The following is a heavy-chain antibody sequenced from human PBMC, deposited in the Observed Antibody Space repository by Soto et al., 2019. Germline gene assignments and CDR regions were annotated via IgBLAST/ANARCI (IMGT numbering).Heavy chain of an antibody. CDR2: INDSGNI. D-gene: IGHD3-10*01. J-gene: IGHJ6*03. CDR1: GGSFSGYQ. V-gene: IGHV4-34*01. CDR3: ARGLILWFGDLSRRGGYYYYMDV. Sequence: SETLSLTCAVYGGSFSGYQWSWIRQTPGKGLEWIGEINDSGNINYNPSLKSRVNILVDTPKKQISLKLRSVTAADTAVYYCARGLILWFGDLSRRGGYYYYMDVWGKGTTVTVSS.